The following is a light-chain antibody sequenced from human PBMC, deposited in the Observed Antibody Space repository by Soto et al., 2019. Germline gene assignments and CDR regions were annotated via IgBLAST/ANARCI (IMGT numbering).Light chain of an antibody. Sequence: DIPMTQSPSSLSASVGDRVTITCRASQGIRDALGWYQQKPGTVPKRLIYSASSLQNGVPSRFSGSGSETVFTLTISSLQPEDFATDFCLQQSDYPFTFGQGNRLEI. J-gene: IGKJ2*01. CDR1: QGIRDA. CDR2: SAS. CDR3: LQQSDYPFT. V-gene: IGKV1-17*01.